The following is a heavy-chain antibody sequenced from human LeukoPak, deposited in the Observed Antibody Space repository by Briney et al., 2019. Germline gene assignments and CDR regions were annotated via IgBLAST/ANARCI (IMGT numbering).Heavy chain of an antibody. CDR1: GFTFSDYY. CDR2: ISSSGSTI. Sequence: GGSLRLSCAASGFTFSDYYMSWIRQAPGKGLEWVSYISSSGSTIYYADSVKGRFAISRDNAKNSLYLQMNSLRAEDTAVYYCAGDLISGSGSLGYWGQGTLVTVSS. J-gene: IGHJ4*02. D-gene: IGHD3-10*01. CDR3: AGDLISGSGSLGY. V-gene: IGHV3-11*01.